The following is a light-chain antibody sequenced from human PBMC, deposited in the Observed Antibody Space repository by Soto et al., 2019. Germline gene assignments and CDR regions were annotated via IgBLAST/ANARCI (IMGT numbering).Light chain of an antibody. J-gene: IGKJ5*01. CDR2: DAS. CDR1: QSVSNF. Sequence: EIVLTQSPATLSLSPGQRATLSCRASQSVSNFLAWYQQKPGQAPRLLIYDASSRAIGVPARFSGSGSGTDFTLTISSLEPEDFAVYYCQQYGSSPITFGQGTRLEVK. V-gene: IGKV3-11*01. CDR3: QQYGSSPIT.